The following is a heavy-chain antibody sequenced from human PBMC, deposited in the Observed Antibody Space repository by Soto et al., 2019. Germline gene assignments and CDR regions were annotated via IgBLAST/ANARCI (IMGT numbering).Heavy chain of an antibody. CDR3: ARTYDYVWGSYRSSWFDP. CDR2: IIPIFGTA. V-gene: IGHV1-69*01. J-gene: IGHJ5*02. CDR1: GGTFRSYA. D-gene: IGHD3-16*02. Sequence: QVQLVQSGAGVKTPGSSVKVSCKASGGTFRSYAISWVRQAPGQGLAWMGGIIPIFGTANYAQKFPGRVTITADESTSTAYMELSSLRSEDTAVYYCARTYDYVWGSYRSSWFDPWGQGTLVTVSS.